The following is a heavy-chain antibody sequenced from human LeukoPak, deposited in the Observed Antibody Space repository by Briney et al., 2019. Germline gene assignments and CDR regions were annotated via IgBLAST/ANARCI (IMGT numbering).Heavy chain of an antibody. CDR2: IYTSGST. CDR1: GGSISSGSYY. V-gene: IGHV4-61*02. J-gene: IGHJ3*02. Sequence: SQTLSLTCTVSGGSISSGSYYWGWIRQPAGKGLEWIGRIYTSGSTNYNPSLKSRVTISVDTSKNQFSLKLSSVTAADTAVYYCARSNYYYDSSGYSFDIWGQGTMVTVSS. D-gene: IGHD3-22*01. CDR3: ARSNYYYDSSGYSFDI.